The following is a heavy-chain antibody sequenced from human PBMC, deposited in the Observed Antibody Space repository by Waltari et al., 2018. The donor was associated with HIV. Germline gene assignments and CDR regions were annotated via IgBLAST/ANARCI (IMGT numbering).Heavy chain of an antibody. CDR1: GFTFSNFA. CDR2: IWYDGDNK. Sequence: QVQLVESGGGVVQPGRSLRLSCAASGFTFSNFAMHWVRRAPGKGLEWVAVIWYDGDNKYYADSVKGRFTISRDNSKNTLYLQMNSLRVEDTAVYYCARGGYYYDISGYYHYWGQGTLVTVSS. CDR3: ARGGYYYDISGYYHY. D-gene: IGHD3-22*01. V-gene: IGHV3-33*01. J-gene: IGHJ4*02.